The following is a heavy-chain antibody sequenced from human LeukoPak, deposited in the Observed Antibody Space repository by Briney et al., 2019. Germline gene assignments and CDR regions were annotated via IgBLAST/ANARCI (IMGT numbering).Heavy chain of an antibody. D-gene: IGHD1-1*01. V-gene: IGHV3-23*01. CDR3: ARDQLGAVLYFDY. J-gene: IGHJ4*02. CDR2: ISGSGGRT. CDR1: GFTFSSYV. Sequence: GGSLRLSCAASGFTFSSYVMSWVRQAPGKGLEWVSAISGSGGRTYYADSVKGRFTISRDNSKNTLYLQMNSLRAEDTAVYYCARDQLGAVLYFDYWGQGALVTVSS.